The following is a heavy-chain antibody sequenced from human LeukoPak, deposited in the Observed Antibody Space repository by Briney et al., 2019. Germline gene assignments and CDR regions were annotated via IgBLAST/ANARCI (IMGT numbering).Heavy chain of an antibody. CDR1: GFTFSSYW. J-gene: IGHJ4*02. Sequence: GGSLRLSCAVSGFTFSSYWMTWVRQAPGKGLEWVANIKQDGSEQYYVDSVKGRFTISRDNAKNSLYLQMNSLRAEDTAVYYCARDLYRIVVVPHYFDYWGQGTLVTVSS. V-gene: IGHV3-7*01. CDR3: ARDLYRIVVVPHYFDY. CDR2: IKQDGSEQ. D-gene: IGHD3-22*01.